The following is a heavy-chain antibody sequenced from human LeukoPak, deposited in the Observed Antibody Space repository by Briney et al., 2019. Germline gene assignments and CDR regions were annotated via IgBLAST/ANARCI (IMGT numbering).Heavy chain of an antibody. Sequence: SETLSLTCTVSGGSISSSSYYWGWIRQPPGKGLEWIGSIYYSGSTCYNPSLKSRVTISVDTSKNQFSLKLSSVTAADTAVYYCARQRGYSDYWGQGTLVTVSS. CDR2: IYYSGST. CDR3: ARQRGYSDY. J-gene: IGHJ4*02. D-gene: IGHD5-18*01. V-gene: IGHV4-39*01. CDR1: GGSISSSSYY.